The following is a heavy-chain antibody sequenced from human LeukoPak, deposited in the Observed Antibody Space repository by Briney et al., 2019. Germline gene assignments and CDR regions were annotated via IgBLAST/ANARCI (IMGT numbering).Heavy chain of an antibody. J-gene: IGHJ6*02. V-gene: IGHV3-30-3*01. CDR3: AREERFLQWPYYNGMDV. Sequence: PGGSLRLSCAASGFTFSDYDMNWVRQAPGKGLEWVAVVSYDGFNKYYADSVKGRFSLSRDNSKNTLSLQMNSLRTEDTAVYYCAREERFLQWPYYNGMDVWGQGTTVTVSS. CDR1: GFTFSDYD. D-gene: IGHD3-3*01. CDR2: VSYDGFNK.